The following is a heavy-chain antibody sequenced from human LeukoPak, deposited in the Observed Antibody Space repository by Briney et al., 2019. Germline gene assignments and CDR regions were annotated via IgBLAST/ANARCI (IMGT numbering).Heavy chain of an antibody. V-gene: IGHV4-31*03. J-gene: IGHJ4*02. Sequence: SETLSLTCTVSGGSISSGGYYWSWLRQHPGKGLEWIGYIYYSGSTYYNPSLKSRVTISVDTSKNQFSLKLSSVTAADTAVYYCARADGGPNTIFGVPLIDYWGQGTLVTVSS. CDR3: ARADGGPNTIFGVPLIDY. D-gene: IGHD3-3*01. CDR1: GGSISSGGYY. CDR2: IYYSGST.